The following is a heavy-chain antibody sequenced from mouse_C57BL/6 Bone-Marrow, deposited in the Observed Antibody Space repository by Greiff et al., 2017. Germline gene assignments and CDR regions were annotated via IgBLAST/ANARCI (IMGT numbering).Heavy chain of an antibody. CDR3: ARPHYDGFYYAMDY. CDR2: IDPNRGGT. Sequence: QVQLQQPGAELVKPGASVKLSCKASGYTFTSYWMHWVKQRPGRGLEWIGRIDPNRGGTKYNEKFKSKATLTVDKPSSTAYMQLSSLTSEDSAVYYCARPHYDGFYYAMDYWGQGTSVTVSS. CDR1: GYTFTSYW. D-gene: IGHD1-2*01. V-gene: IGHV1-72*01. J-gene: IGHJ4*01.